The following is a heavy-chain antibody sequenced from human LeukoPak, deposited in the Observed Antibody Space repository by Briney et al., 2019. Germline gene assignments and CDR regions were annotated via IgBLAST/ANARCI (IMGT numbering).Heavy chain of an antibody. CDR1: GFTFTTYA. CDR2: IRDSGDRT. D-gene: IGHD6-13*01. V-gene: IGHV3-23*01. CDR3: AKDSSSWYQRDY. J-gene: IGHJ4*02. Sequence: GGSLRLSCAASGFTFTTYAMSWVRQAPGKGLEWVSSIRDSGDRTYYADSVKGRFTISRDTSKNTLYLQMNSLRAEDTAVYYCAKDSSSWYQRDYWGQGTLVTVSS.